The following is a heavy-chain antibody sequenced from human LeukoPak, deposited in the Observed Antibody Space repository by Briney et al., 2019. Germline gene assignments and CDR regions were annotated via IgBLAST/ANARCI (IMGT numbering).Heavy chain of an antibody. Sequence: GGSLRLSCAASGFTFSSYAMSWVRQAQGKGLEWVSAISGSGGSTYYADSVKGHFTISRDNSKNTLYLQMNSLRAEDTAVYYCAKDDHGGSGWRDYFDYWGQGTLVTVSS. D-gene: IGHD6-19*01. CDR3: AKDDHGGSGWRDYFDY. CDR1: GFTFSSYA. V-gene: IGHV3-23*01. J-gene: IGHJ4*02. CDR2: ISGSGGST.